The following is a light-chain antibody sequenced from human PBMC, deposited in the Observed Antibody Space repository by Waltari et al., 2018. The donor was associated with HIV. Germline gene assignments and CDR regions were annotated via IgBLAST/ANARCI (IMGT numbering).Light chain of an antibody. Sequence: QSVLTQPPSASGTPGQRVTISCSGSSSNIGSNTVNWYQQLPGTAPKLLIYSYYQRPSGVPDRFSGSKSGTSASLAISGLQSEDEADYYCAAWDDSLNGHVVFGGGTKLTVL. V-gene: IGLV1-44*01. CDR3: AAWDDSLNGHVV. CDR1: SSNIGSNT. J-gene: IGLJ2*01. CDR2: SYY.